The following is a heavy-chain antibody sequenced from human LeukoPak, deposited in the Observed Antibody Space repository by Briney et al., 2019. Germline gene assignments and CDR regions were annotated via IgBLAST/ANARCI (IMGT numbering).Heavy chain of an antibody. D-gene: IGHD2-8*01. J-gene: IGHJ6*03. CDR2: IQYDESNE. V-gene: IGHV3-30*02. CDR1: RFTFSSYG. CDR3: AKDRCSNGVGCYYYYMDV. Sequence: GGSLRLACAASRFTFSSYGMHWVRQAPGKGLEWVEYIQYDESNEQYAESLKGRFSISRDSDKNILYLQMNSLRAEDTAVYYCAKDRCSNGVGCYYYYMDVWGKGTTVTISS.